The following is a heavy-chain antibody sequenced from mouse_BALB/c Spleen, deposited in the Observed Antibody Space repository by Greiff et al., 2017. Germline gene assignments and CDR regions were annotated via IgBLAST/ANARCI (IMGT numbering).Heavy chain of an antibody. CDR2: ISSGGSYT. Sequence: DVHLVESGGDLVKPGGSLKLSCAASGFTFSSYGMSWVRQTPDKRLEWVATISSGGSYTYSPDSVKGRFTISRDNAKNTLYLQMSSLKSEDTAMYYCARHGTTVVGAMDYWGQGTSVTVSS. D-gene: IGHD1-1*01. J-gene: IGHJ4*01. CDR3: ARHGTTVVGAMDY. CDR1: GFTFSSYG. V-gene: IGHV5-6*01.